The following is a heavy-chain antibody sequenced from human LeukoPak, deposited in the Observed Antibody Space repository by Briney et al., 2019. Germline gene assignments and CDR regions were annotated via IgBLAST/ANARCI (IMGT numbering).Heavy chain of an antibody. D-gene: IGHD5-12*01. CDR3: AKDDDWLRFEH. CDR1: GFTFSSYA. CDR2: ISGSGGST. V-gene: IGHV3-23*01. J-gene: IGHJ4*02. Sequence: GGSLRLSCAASGFTFSSYAMSWVRQAPGKGLEWVSAISGSGGSTYYADSVKGRFTISRDNSNHMLYLQMNSLIAEDTAIYYCAKDDDWLRFEHWGRGTPVSVSS.